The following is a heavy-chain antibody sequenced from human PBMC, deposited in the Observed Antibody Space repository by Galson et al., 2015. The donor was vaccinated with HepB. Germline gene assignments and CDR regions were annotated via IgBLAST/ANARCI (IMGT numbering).Heavy chain of an antibody. CDR1: GYTSTGYY. V-gene: IGHV1-2*02. J-gene: IGHJ4*02. D-gene: IGHD6-19*01. Sequence: SVKVSCKAFGYTSTGYYMHWVRQAHGQGLEWMGWINPSGGGTKYAQKFQGRVTMTRDTSISTAYMELSRLTSDDTAVYYCASAVAGTSYCDSWGQGSLVTVSS. CDR3: ASAVAGTSYCDS. CDR2: INPSGGGT.